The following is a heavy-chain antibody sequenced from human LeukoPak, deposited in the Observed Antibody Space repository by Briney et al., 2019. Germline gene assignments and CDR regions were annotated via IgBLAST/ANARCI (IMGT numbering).Heavy chain of an antibody. CDR3: ARSSWHDY. J-gene: IGHJ4*02. V-gene: IGHV3-7*01. CDR2: IKQDGSEK. Sequence: GGSLRLSCAASRFTFSTYWMSWVRQAPGKGLEWVANIKQDGSEKYYADSVKGRFTISRDNAKNSLYLQMNSLRAEDTAVYYCARSSWHDYWGQGTLVTVSS. D-gene: IGHD6-13*01. CDR1: RFTFSTYW.